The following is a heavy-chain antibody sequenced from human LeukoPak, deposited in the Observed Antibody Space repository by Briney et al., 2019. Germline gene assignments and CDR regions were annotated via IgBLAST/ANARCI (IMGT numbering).Heavy chain of an antibody. Sequence: GGSLRLSCTASGFTFGDYAMSRVRQAPGKGLEWVGFIRSKAYGGTTEYAASVKGRFTISRDDSKSIAYLQIHSLKTEDTAVYYWTRADGSGSLWGEGTLVTVSS. J-gene: IGHJ4*02. CDR2: IRSKAYGGTT. D-gene: IGHD3-10*01. V-gene: IGHV3-49*04. CDR1: GFTFGDYA. CDR3: TRADGSGSL.